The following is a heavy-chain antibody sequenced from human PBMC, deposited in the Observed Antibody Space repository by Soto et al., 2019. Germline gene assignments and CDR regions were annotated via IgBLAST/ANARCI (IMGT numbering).Heavy chain of an antibody. CDR2: INAGTGNT. D-gene: IGHD1-26*01. J-gene: IGHJ4*02. CDR1: GYTFSKNA. CDR3: ASGDSGRNPLWDH. Sequence: QVQLVQSGAEVKKPGSSVKVSCKSSGYTFSKNAIHWVRQAPGQRPEWMGWINAGTGNTRYSQRFQDRVTATRHASASTAYLELRSLTSEDTAVYYCASGDSGRNPLWDHWGQGTIVTVSA. V-gene: IGHV1-3*01.